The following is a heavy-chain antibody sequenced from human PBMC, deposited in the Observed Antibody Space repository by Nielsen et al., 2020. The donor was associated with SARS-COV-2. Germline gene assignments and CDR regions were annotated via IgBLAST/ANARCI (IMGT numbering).Heavy chain of an antibody. CDR2: IYYSGST. CDR1: GGSFSNYY. J-gene: IGHJ4*02. Sequence: GSLRLSCAVYGGSFSNYYWSWIRQPPGKGLEWIGSIYYSGSTYYNPSLKSRVTISVDTSKNQFSLKLSSVTAADTAVYYCARQYTLTGTTLVWGQGTLVTVSS. D-gene: IGHD1-7*01. CDR3: ARQYTLTGTTLV. V-gene: IGHV4-39*01.